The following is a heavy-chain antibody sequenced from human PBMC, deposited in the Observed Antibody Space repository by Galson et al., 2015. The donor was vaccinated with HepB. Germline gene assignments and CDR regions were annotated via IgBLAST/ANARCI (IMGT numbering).Heavy chain of an antibody. V-gene: IGHV3-23*01. CDR3: AKWGPRAAAGNWAYYYYGMDV. CDR2: ISGSGAST. Sequence: SLRLSCAASGFTFSSYAMSWVRQAPGRGLEWVSAISGSGASTYYADSVKGRFTISRDNSKNTLYLQMNSLRAEDTAVYYCAKWGPRAAAGNWAYYYYGMDVWGQGTTVTVSS. J-gene: IGHJ6*02. D-gene: IGHD6-13*01. CDR1: GFTFSSYA.